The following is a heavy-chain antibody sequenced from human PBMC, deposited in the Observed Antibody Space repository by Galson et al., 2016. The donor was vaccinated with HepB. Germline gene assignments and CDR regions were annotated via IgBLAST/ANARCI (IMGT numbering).Heavy chain of an antibody. CDR1: GASISSFY. V-gene: IGHV4-59*01. CDR2: GYYIGIT. Sequence: ETLSLTCSVSGASISSFYWSWIRQPPGKGLEWIGYGYYIGITTYNPSLKSRVTISVDTSKNQISLNVASATAADTAMYYCARITNGNTAHDAFDIWGQGTKVTVSS. D-gene: IGHD1-1*01. J-gene: IGHJ3*02. CDR3: ARITNGNTAHDAFDI.